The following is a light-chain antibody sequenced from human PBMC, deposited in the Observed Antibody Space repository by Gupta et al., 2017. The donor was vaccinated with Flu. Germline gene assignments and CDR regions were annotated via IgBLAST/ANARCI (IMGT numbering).Light chain of an antibody. V-gene: IGLV2-11*01. J-gene: IGLJ2*01. CDR1: SSDVGGYDY. CDR2: DGT. Sequence: GQSVATSCTGTSSDVGGYDYVSWYQQYPGKAPKVIIYDGTKRPSGVPDRFSGSKSGNTASLTISGLQAEDEADYYGCSYEGSVLFGGGTKLTVL. CDR3: CSYEGSVL.